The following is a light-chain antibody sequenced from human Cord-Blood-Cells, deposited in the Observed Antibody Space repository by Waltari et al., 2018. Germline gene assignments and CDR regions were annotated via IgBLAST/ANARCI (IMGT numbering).Light chain of an antibody. CDR1: QSISSY. V-gene: IGKV1-39*01. CDR3: QQSYSTRWP. Sequence: DIQMTQSPSSLSASVVDRVTITCRASQSISSYLNWYQQKPGKDPTRLIYASSSLQSGGTSRFAGNGDRTDFTLTISSLQPEDFATYYCQQSYSTRWPFGQGTKVEIK. CDR2: ASS. J-gene: IGKJ1*01.